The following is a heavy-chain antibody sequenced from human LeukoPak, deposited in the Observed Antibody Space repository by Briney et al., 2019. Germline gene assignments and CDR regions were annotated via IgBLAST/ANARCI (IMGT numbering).Heavy chain of an antibody. V-gene: IGHV4-39*07. D-gene: IGHD3-10*01. CDR3: ARDSVGSD. J-gene: IGHJ4*02. CDR2: IYYSGST. Sequence: SETLSLTCTVSGGSISSSSYYWGWIRQPPGKGLEWIGSIYYSGSTYYNPSLKSRVTISVDTSKNQFSLKLSSVTAADTAVYYCARDSVGSDWGQGTLVTVSS. CDR1: GGSISSSSYY.